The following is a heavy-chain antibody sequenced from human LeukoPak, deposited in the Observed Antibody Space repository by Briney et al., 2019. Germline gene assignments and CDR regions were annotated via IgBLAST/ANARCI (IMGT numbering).Heavy chain of an antibody. CDR1: GFTFSGSA. V-gene: IGHV3-73*01. CDR3: AKGSSTYSITSYWYFDL. CDR2: IRSKANSYAT. J-gene: IGHJ2*01. D-gene: IGHD6-13*01. Sequence: PGGSLRLSCAASGFTFSGSAMHWVRQASGKGLEWVGRIRSKANSYATAYAASVKGRFTISRDDSKNTAYLQMNSLKTEDTAVYYCAKGSSTYSITSYWYFDLWGRGTLVTVSS.